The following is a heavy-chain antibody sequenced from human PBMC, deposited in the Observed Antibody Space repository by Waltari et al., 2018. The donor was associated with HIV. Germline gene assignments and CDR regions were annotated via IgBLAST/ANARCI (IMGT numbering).Heavy chain of an antibody. CDR2: SSWDEEFT. J-gene: IGHJ4*02. D-gene: IGHD5-12*01. CDR1: GFDFHDFA. V-gene: IGHV3-9*01. CDR3: ATSRFKEWLRVGPFDY. Sequence: EVQLLESGGDLVRPDRSLRLSFVTSGFDFHDFAMHWVRQAPGKGLQLGAGSSWDEEFTGYVDSVKGRFTISRDNAKNSLYLQMNSLRVEDTAMYYCATSRFKEWLRVGPFDYWGQGTLVTVSS.